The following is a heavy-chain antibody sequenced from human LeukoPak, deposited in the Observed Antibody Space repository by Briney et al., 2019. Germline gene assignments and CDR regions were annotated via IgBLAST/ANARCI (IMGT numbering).Heavy chain of an antibody. CDR3: ARDREGIAAAGTIFGL. D-gene: IGHD6-13*01. Sequence: EASVKVSCKASGYTFTAYYIHWVRQAPGQGLEWMGWINPNSGGTNYAQKFQGRVTMTRDTSISTAYMELSRLRSDDTAVYYCARDREGIAAAGTIFGLWGQGTLVTVSS. J-gene: IGHJ4*02. CDR1: GYTFTAYY. CDR2: INPNSGGT. V-gene: IGHV1-2*02.